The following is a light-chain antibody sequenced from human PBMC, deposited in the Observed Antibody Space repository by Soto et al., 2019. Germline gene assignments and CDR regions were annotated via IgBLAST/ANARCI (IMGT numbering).Light chain of an antibody. J-gene: IGKJ1*01. V-gene: IGKV1-27*01. CDR1: QGISNY. CDR3: QKYNSALWT. CDR2: SAS. Sequence: DIQMTQSPSSLSASVGDRVTITCRARQGISNYLAWYQQKPGKVPQLLIYSASVLQSGVPSRFSGSGSETDFTLTISSLQPEDVATYYCQKYNSALWTFGQGTKVEIK.